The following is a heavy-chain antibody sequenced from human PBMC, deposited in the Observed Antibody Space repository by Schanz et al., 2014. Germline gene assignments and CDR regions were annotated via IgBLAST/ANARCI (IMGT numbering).Heavy chain of an antibody. CDR2: ITAHTGNT. D-gene: IGHD3-10*01. Sequence: QLIQSGREVRKPGASVKVSCKASGYIFCSHGMTWGRQPPGQGPELMGWITAHTGNTQYDQKFQGRVNMTRDTATTTAHLELTRLRTDDTTIYYCARVHIATYHYNSPGAFDIWGQGTRVTVSS. J-gene: IGHJ3*02. V-gene: IGHV1-18*01. CDR3: ARVHIATYHYNSPGAFDI. CDR1: GYIFCSHG.